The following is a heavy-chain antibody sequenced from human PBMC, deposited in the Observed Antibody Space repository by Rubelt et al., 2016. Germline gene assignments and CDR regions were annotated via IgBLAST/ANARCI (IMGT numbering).Heavy chain of an antibody. J-gene: IGHJ4*02. CDR3: ARDPYGDRHHDY. CDR2: INAGNGNT. D-gene: IGHD4-17*01. CDR1: GYTFTSYA. Sequence: QVQLVQSGAEVKKPGASVKVSCKASGYTFTSYAMHLVRQAPGHRLEQTGWINAGNGNTKYSQKFQGRVTITRDPSASTAYMELSSLRSEDTDVHYCARDPYGDRHHDYWGQGTLVTVSS. V-gene: IGHV1-3*01.